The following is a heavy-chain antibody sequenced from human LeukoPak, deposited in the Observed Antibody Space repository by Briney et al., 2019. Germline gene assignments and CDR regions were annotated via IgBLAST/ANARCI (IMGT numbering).Heavy chain of an antibody. CDR1: GFTFSSYS. D-gene: IGHD3-3*01. J-gene: IGHJ6*02. Sequence: PGGSLRLSCAASGFTFSSYSMNWVRHAPGKGLEWVSYISSSSSTIYYADSVKGRFTISRDNAKNSLYLQVNSLRDEDTAVYYCARENHDFWSALYYYGMDVWGQGTTVTVSS. V-gene: IGHV3-48*02. CDR2: ISSSSSTI. CDR3: ARENHDFWSALYYYGMDV.